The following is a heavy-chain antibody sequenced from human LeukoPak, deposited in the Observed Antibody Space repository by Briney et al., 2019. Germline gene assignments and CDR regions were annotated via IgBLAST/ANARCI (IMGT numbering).Heavy chain of an antibody. CDR3: ARGYNWGSPTRNFYYLDV. Sequence: PSESLSLTCTVSGGSISSYYWSWIRQPAGKGLEWIGRIYTSGSTNYNPSLKSRVTMLVDTSKNQFSLKLRSVTAADTAVYYCARGYNWGSPTRNFYYLDVWGKGTTVTVSS. CDR1: GGSISSYY. CDR2: IYTSGST. V-gene: IGHV4-4*07. D-gene: IGHD7-27*01. J-gene: IGHJ6*03.